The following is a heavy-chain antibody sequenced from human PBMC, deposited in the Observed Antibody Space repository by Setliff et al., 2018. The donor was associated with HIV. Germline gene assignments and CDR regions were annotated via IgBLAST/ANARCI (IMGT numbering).Heavy chain of an antibody. CDR2: INHSGST. Sequence: SGGSMSSSNWWRWVRQSPGKGLEWIGEINHSGSTNYNPSLKSRVSLSVDKSKNHFSLNLRSVTAADTAVYYCARTEDYSYGDAPFDYWGHGTLVTVSS. D-gene: IGHD5-18*01. J-gene: IGHJ4*01. V-gene: IGHV4-4*02. CDR1: GGSMSSSNW. CDR3: ARTEDYSYGDAPFDY.